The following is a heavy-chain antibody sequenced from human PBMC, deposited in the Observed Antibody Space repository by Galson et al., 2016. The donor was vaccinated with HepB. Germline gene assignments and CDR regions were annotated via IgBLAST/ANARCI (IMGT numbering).Heavy chain of an antibody. Sequence: SLRLSCAASGLTFSSYAMSWVRQAPGKGLEWVSAISGSGGSTHYADSVKGRFTISRDNSKNTLYLQMNSLRAEDTAVYYCAKDSSLEWLLFEYWGQGTLVTVSS. D-gene: IGHD3-3*02. CDR2: ISGSGGST. J-gene: IGHJ4*02. CDR3: AKDSSLEWLLFEY. CDR1: GLTFSSYA. V-gene: IGHV3-23*01.